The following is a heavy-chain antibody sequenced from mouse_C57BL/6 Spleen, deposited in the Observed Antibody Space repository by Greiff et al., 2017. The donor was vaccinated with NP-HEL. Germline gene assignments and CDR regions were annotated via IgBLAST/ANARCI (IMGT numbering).Heavy chain of an antibody. J-gene: IGHJ2*01. CDR1: GYTFTSYG. D-gene: IGHD1-1*01. Sequence: VQLQQSGAELARPGASVKLSCKASGYTFTSYGISWVKQRTGQGLEWIGEIYPRSGNNYYNEKLKGKATLTADKSSSTAYMELRSLTSEDSAVYFCGREIGSKDNFDYWGQGTTLTVSS. CDR3: GREIGSKDNFDY. V-gene: IGHV1-81*01. CDR2: IYPRSGNN.